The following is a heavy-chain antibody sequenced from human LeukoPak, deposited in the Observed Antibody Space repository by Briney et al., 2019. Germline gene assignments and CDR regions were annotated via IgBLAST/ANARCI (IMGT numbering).Heavy chain of an antibody. Sequence: SETLSLTCTVSGGSISSSRFYWGWIRQPPGKGLGWIGSIYYSGSTYYNPSLKSRVTISVDTSKNQFSLKLSSVTAADTALYYCARRGPYCGSECYPPALSFWGGEALVTFS. D-gene: IGHD2-21*01. CDR1: GGSISSSRFY. CDR2: IYYSGST. CDR3: ARRGPYCGSECYPPALSF. V-gene: IGHV4-39*01. J-gene: IGHJ4*02.